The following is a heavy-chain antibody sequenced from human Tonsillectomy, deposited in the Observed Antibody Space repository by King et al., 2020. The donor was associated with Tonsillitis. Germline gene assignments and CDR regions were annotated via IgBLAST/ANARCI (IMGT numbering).Heavy chain of an antibody. CDR1: GFTFSSYA. CDR2: ISYDGSNK. J-gene: IGHJ4*02. Sequence: VQLVESGGGVVQPGRSLRLSCAASGFTFSSYAMHWVRQAPGKGLEWVAVISYDGSNKYYADSVKGRFTISRDTSKNTLYLQMNSLRAEDTAVYYCARMGGQSRDGYNGGFDYWGQGPLATVPS. CDR3: ARMGGQSRDGYNGGFDY. V-gene: IGHV3-30*04. D-gene: IGHD5-24*01.